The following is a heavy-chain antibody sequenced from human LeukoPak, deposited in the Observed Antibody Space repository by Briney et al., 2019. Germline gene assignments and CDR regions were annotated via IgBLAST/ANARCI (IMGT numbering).Heavy chain of an antibody. D-gene: IGHD2-15*01. CDR3: ARAAKRGGPTQYYFDY. Sequence: PGGSLRLSRAASGFTFSDYYMSWIRQAPGKGLEWVSYISSSGSTIYYADSVKGRFTISRDNAKNSLYLQMNSLRAEDTAVYYCARAAKRGGPTQYYFDYWGQGTLVTVSS. V-gene: IGHV3-11*01. CDR2: ISSSGSTI. CDR1: GFTFSDYY. J-gene: IGHJ4*02.